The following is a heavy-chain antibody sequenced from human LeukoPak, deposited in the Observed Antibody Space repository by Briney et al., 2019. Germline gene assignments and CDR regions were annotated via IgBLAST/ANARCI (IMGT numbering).Heavy chain of an antibody. CDR1: GYTFTDYY. CDR2: INPNSGDT. CDR3: AKGDTVTTAPFDY. J-gene: IGHJ4*02. Sequence: ASVKVSCKASGYTFTDYYIHWVRQAPGQGLECMGRINPNSGDTNYAQKFQGRVTMTRDTSISTVYMELSRLRSDDTAVYYCAKGDTVTTAPFDYWGQVTLVTVSS. V-gene: IGHV1-2*06. D-gene: IGHD4-17*01.